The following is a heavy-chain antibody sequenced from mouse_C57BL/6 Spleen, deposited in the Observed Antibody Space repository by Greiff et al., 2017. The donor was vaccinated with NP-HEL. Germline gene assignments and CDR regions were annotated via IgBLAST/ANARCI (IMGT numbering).Heavy chain of an antibody. CDR3: ARESDSNSLFDD. Sequence: EVQVVESGGGLVQPGGSLSLSCAASGFTFTDYYMSWVRQPPGKALEWLGFIRNKANGYTTEYSASVKGRFTISRDNSQSILYLQMNSLRAEDSATYYCARESDSNSLFDDWGQGTTLTVSS. CDR1: GFTFTDYY. V-gene: IGHV7-3*01. CDR2: IRNKANGYTT. D-gene: IGHD2-5*01. J-gene: IGHJ2*01.